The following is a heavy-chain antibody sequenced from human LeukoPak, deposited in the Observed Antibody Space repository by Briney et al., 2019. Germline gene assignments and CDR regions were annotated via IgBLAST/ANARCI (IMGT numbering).Heavy chain of an antibody. CDR2: ISGSGGST. D-gene: IGHD6-19*01. J-gene: IGHJ4*02. Sequence: PGGSLRLSCASSGFTFSSYAMSWVRQAPGKGLEWVSAISGSGGSTYYADCVKGRFTISRDNYKNTLYLQMNSLRAEDTAVYYCAKAGPLGSSGATYEEDWGQGTLVTVSS. CDR3: AKAGPLGSSGATYEED. V-gene: IGHV3-23*01. CDR1: GFTFSSYA.